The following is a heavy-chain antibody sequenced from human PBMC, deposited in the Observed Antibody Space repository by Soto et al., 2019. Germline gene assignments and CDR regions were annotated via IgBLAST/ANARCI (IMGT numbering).Heavy chain of an antibody. J-gene: IGHJ3*02. V-gene: IGHV3-30-3*01. D-gene: IGHD6-13*01. CDR2: ISYDGSNK. CDR1: GFTFSSYA. Sequence: GGSLRLSCAASGFTFSSYAMHWVRQAPGKGLEWVAVISYDGSNKYYADSVKGRFTISRDNSKNTLYLQMNSLRADDTAVYYCARDGAAAGTFAFDIWGQGTMVTVSS. CDR3: ARDGAAAGTFAFDI.